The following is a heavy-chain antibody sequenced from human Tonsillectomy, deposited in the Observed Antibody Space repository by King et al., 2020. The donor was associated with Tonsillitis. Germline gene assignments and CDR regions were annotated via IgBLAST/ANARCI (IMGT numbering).Heavy chain of an antibody. V-gene: IGHV3-15*01. CDR1: GVTFRKAW. CDR2: IKSQTDGGTT. D-gene: IGHD3-10*01. J-gene: IGHJ6*02. CDR3: TTDEWIGECATAYLYDYYGMDV. Sequence: VQLVESGGGLVKPGGSLRLSCTASGVTFRKAWMSWVRQATGKGLEWVGLIKSQTDGGTTDYAAPVTGRVTISRDDSKNTLSLQMNSLKTEDTAVYYCTTDEWIGECATAYLYDYYGMDVWGQGTTVTVSS.